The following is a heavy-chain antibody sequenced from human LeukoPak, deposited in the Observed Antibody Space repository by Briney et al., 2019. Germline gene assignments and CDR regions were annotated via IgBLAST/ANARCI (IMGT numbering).Heavy chain of an antibody. CDR2: TGDST. Sequence: GGSLRLSCAASGFTFSSYAMSWVRQAPGKGLEWVSTTGDSTLYADSVKGRFTISRDTSKNTLYLQMNSLRGEDTAVYYCAKGGGGRSYSAIQYWGQGTLVTVSS. CDR3: AKGGGGRSYSAIQY. D-gene: IGHD2-15*01. J-gene: IGHJ4*02. CDR1: GFTFSSYA. V-gene: IGHV3-23*01.